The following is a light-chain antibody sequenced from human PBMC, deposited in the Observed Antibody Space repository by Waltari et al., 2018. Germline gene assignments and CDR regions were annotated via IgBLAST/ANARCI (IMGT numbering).Light chain of an antibody. CDR2: ECM. CDR1: SSDVGGYNY. V-gene: IGLV2-14*01. CDR3: SSFTGSTTWV. J-gene: IGLJ3*02. Sequence: QSALTQPASVSGSPGQSITISCTGTSSDVGGYNYVSWYQQHPGKAPKLMIYECMNRPSGVSTRFSGSKSGNTASLTISGLQAEDEADYYCSSFTGSTTWVFGGGTKLTGL.